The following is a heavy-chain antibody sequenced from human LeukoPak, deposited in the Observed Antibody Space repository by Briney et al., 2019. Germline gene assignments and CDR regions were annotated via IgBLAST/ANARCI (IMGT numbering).Heavy chain of an antibody. CDR2: ISAYNGNT. Sequence: ASVKVSCKASGYTFNHHGIAWVRQAPGQGLEWMGWISAYNGNTNYAQKLQGRVTMTTDTSTSTAYMELRSLRSDDTAVYYCARDFNPDIVVVVEDHYYYYYGMDVWGQGTTVTVSS. V-gene: IGHV1-18*01. CDR1: GYTFNHHG. CDR3: ARDFNPDIVVVVEDHYYYYYGMDV. D-gene: IGHD2-15*01. J-gene: IGHJ6*02.